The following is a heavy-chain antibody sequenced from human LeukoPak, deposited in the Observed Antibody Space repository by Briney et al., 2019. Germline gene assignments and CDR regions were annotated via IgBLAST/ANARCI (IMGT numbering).Heavy chain of an antibody. CDR1: GYTFTSYA. CDR2: INTNTGNP. J-gene: IGHJ6*03. V-gene: IGHV7-4-1*02. CDR3: ARSVPPWWLSITGYYYYYYMDV. Sequence: ASVKVSCKASGYTFTSYAINWVRQAPGQGLEWMGWINTNTGNPTYAQGFTGRFVFSLDTSVSTAYLQISSLKAEDTAVYYCARSVPPWWLSITGYYYYYYMDVWGKGTTVTVSS. D-gene: IGHD2-15*01.